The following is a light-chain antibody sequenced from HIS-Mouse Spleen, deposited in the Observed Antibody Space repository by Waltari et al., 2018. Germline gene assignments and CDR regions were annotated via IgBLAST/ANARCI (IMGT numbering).Light chain of an antibody. CDR2: EVS. J-gene: IGLJ2*01. CDR3: SSYTSSSTLDVV. CDR1: SSDVGGHNY. V-gene: IGLV2-14*01. Sequence: QSALTQPASVSGSPGQSITISCTGTSSDVGGHNYVSWYQQHPGKAPKLMIYEVSTRPSGVSNRFSGSKSGNTASLTISGLQAEDEADYYCSSYTSSSTLDVVFGGGTK.